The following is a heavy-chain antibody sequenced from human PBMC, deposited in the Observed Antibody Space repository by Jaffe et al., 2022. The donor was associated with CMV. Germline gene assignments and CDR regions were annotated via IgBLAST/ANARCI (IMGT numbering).Heavy chain of an antibody. V-gene: IGHV4-34*01. CDR2: INHSGST. CDR3: ARARYRDLFFRSYSYMDV. J-gene: IGHJ6*03. Sequence: QVQLQQWGAGLLKPSETLSLTCAVYGESFSGYSWSWIRQSPGKGLEWIGEINHSGSTKYNPSLASRVTISVDTSNNQFSLKLSSVTAADTAVYYCARARYRDLFFRSYSYMDVWGKGTTVTVPS. D-gene: IGHD3-16*02. CDR1: GESFSGYS.